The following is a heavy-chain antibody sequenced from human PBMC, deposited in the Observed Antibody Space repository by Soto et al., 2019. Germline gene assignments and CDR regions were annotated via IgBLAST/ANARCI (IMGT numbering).Heavy chain of an antibody. Sequence: EVQVVESGGDLVKPGGSLRLSCAASGFTFSRYAMNWVRQVPGKGLEWVSVISGTGGSTYYADSVRGRFSISRDNSKNTLFLQMKSLRAEDTAVYYCAKRSNLHDYYYMDVWGNGTPVTVSS. V-gene: IGHV3-23*04. CDR2: ISGTGGST. CDR1: GFTFSRYA. CDR3: AKRSNLHDYYYMDV. J-gene: IGHJ6*03.